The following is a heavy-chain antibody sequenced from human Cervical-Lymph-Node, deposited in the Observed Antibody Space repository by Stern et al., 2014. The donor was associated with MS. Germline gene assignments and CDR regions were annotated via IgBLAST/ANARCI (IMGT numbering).Heavy chain of an antibody. CDR3: ARQEGTRHYGLDV. Sequence: VQLVQSGAEVKKSGESLKISCKASGYIFPAYWIAWVRQMPGKGLEWMGIIYPGDSDIRYSPSFQGQVTISADKSIRTAYLQWSSLKASDSAIYYCARQEGTRHYGLDVWGQGTTVTVSS. V-gene: IGHV5-51*01. J-gene: IGHJ6*02. CDR2: IYPGDSDI. D-gene: IGHD1-7*01. CDR1: GYIFPAYW.